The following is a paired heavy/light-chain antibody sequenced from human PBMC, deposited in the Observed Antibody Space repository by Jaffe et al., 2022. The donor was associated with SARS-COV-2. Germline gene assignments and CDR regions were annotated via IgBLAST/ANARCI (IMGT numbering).Heavy chain of an antibody. D-gene: IGHD6-19*01. CDR2: ISSRSSTI. J-gene: IGHJ4*02. Sequence: EVQLVESGGGLVQPGGSLRLSCVASDFTFSTYTMNWVRQTPGRGLEWVSYISSRSSTIYYADSVKGRFTISRDNAKNSLYLQMNSLRDEDTAIYYCARDPTGTGWSFDYWGRGTPVTVS. V-gene: IGHV3-48*02. CDR1: DFTFSTYT. CDR3: ARDPTGTGWSFDY.
Light chain of an antibody. J-gene: IGLJ2*01. Sequence: QSVLTQPPSVSAAPGQTVTISCSGRSSNIGKNLVSWYQQFPGTAPKLLIYENNKRPSGIPDRFSGSKSGTSATLGITGLQTGDEADYYCETWDSSLSGAVFGGGTKLTVL. CDR2: ENN. CDR1: SSNIGKNL. CDR3: ETWDSSLSGAV. V-gene: IGLV1-51*02.